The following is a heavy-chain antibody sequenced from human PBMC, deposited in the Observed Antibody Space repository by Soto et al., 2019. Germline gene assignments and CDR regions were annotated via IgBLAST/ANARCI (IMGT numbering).Heavy chain of an antibody. CDR1: CCSISGSSYY. D-gene: IGHD3-22*01. CDR3: MLGSGWKDFDY. J-gene: IGHJ4*02. Sequence: SETLSLTCTVSCCSISGSSYYWGWIRQPPGKGLEWIGNIYYSGSTYYNPSLKSRVTISVDTSKNQFSLKLSSVTAADTAVYYCMLGSGWKDFDYWGQGTLVTVS. V-gene: IGHV4-39*01. CDR2: IYYSGST.